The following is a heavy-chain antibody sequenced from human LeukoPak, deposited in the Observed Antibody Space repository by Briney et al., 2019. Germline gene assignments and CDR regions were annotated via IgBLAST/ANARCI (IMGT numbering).Heavy chain of an antibody. V-gene: IGHV5-51*01. Sequence: GESLKISCKGSGYSFTSYWIGWVRQMPGKGLEWMGIINPGDTDTRYSPSFQGQVTISADKSISTAYLQWSSLKASDTAMYYCASLGRNSPPYYYGMDVWGQGTTVTVSS. CDR3: ASLGRNSPPYYYGMDV. D-gene: IGHD4-23*01. CDR1: GYSFTSYW. J-gene: IGHJ6*02. CDR2: INPGDTDT.